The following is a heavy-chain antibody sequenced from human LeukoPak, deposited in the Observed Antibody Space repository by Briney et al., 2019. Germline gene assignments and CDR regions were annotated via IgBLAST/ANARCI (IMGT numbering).Heavy chain of an antibody. Sequence: SETLSLTCAVYGGSFSGYYWSWVRQPPGKGLEWIGEINLSGSTNYNPSLKSRVTISVDTSKNQFSLKLSSVTAADTAVYYCARSKYVLRYFDWAYFDYWGQGTLVTVSS. D-gene: IGHD3-9*01. V-gene: IGHV4-34*01. CDR1: GGSFSGYY. J-gene: IGHJ4*02. CDR3: ARSKYVLRYFDWAYFDY. CDR2: INLSGST.